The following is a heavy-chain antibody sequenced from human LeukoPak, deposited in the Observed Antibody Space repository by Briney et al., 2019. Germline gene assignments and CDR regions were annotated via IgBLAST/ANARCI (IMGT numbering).Heavy chain of an antibody. CDR2: ISGSGGST. V-gene: IGHV3-23*01. Sequence: GSLRLSCAASGFTFSSYAMSWVRQAPGKGLEWVSAISGSGGSTYYADSVKGRFTISRDNSKNTLYLQMNSLRAEDTAVYYCAKDQRGYCSGGSCYSIDYWGQGTLVTVSS. CDR1: GFTFSSYA. J-gene: IGHJ4*02. D-gene: IGHD2-15*01. CDR3: AKDQRGYCSGGSCYSIDY.